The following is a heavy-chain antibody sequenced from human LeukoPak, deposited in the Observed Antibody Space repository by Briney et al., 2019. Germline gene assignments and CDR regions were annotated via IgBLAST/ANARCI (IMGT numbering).Heavy chain of an antibody. J-gene: IGHJ4*02. CDR1: GGSISSGDYY. CDR2: IYHSGST. CDR3: ARTDYYYDSSGYYPYYFDY. V-gene: IGHV4-30-4*08. D-gene: IGHD3-22*01. Sequence: SQTLSLTCTVSGGSISSGDYYWSWIRQPPGKGLEWIGSIYHSGSTYYNPSLKSRVTISVDTSKNQFSLKLSSVTAADTAVYYCARTDYYYDSSGYYPYYFDYWGQGTLVTVSS.